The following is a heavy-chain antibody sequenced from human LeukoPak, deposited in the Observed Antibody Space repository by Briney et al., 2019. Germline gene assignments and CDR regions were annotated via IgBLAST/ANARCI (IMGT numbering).Heavy chain of an antibody. CDR1: GFTFSNYY. Sequence: MTGRSLRLSCAAAGFTFSNYYMSSIRQAPGKGLGWVSYISSRSSYIYYADSVKGRSTTSTDNAKNSLYQQTNSLRTKHTDTTECARIASSPLGDAFDIWGQGTMVTVSS. J-gene: IGHJ3*02. D-gene: IGHD2-21*01. V-gene: IGHV3-11*06. CDR3: ARIASSPLGDAFDI. CDR2: ISSRSSYI.